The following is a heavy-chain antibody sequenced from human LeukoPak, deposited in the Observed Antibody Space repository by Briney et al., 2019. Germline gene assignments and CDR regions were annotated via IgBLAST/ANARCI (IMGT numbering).Heavy chain of an antibody. CDR2: INSDGSST. V-gene: IGHV3-74*01. CDR1: GFPFSTYW. Sequence: GGSLRLSCAASGFPFSTYWMHWVRQAPGKGLVWVSRINSDGSSTSYADSVKGRFTISRDNAKNTLYLQMNSLRAEDTAVYYCATSASYSSSRRPDYWGQGTLLTVSS. CDR3: ATSASYSSSRRPDY. D-gene: IGHD6-13*01. J-gene: IGHJ4*02.